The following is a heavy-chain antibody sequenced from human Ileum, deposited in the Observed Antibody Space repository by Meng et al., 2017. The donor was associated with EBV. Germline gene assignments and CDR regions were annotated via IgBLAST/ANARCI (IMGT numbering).Heavy chain of an antibody. CDR2: ISHSGTT. J-gene: IGHJ2*01. Sequence: QVHLQQWGTGLLXXXXXLXLTXVXYGGSFSPYYWSWLRQSPEKGLEWIGEISHSGTTKYNPSLQSRVTISMDTSKNQFSLQLNSVTAADTGVYYCARYGSGSPGLPWHFSLWGRGTLVTVSS. CDR1: GGSFSPYY. CDR3: ARYGSGSPGLPWHFSL. V-gene: IGHV4-34*01. D-gene: IGHD3-10*01.